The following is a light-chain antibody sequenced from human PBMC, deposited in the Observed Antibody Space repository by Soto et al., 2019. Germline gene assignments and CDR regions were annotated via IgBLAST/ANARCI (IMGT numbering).Light chain of an antibody. V-gene: IGKV3-15*01. J-gene: IGKJ4*01. CDR3: QQYNNWPPLT. Sequence: MTQSPATLSVSPGERATLSCRASHFIGSNLAWYQHKPGEAPRLLIYDASSRATGIPARFSGSASGTEFALPISSLQSEDFAIYYCQQYNNWPPLTFGGGNKVEIK. CDR2: DAS. CDR1: HFIGSN.